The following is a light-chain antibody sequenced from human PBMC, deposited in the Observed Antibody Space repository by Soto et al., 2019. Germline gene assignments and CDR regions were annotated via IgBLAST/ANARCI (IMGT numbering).Light chain of an antibody. CDR1: QGVSSSY. CDR3: QHYRTS. J-gene: IGKJ4*01. Sequence: EIVLTQSPGTLSLSPGERATLSCRASQGVSSSYLAWYQQKPGQPPRLLIYGASSRATGIPDRFSGSVSGTDFTLTITRMEPEDFAVYYCQHYRTSFGGGTEVEIK. V-gene: IGKV3-20*01. CDR2: GAS.